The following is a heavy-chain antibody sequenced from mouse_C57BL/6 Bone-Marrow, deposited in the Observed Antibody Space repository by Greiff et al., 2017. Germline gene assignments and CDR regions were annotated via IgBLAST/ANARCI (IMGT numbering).Heavy chain of an antibody. CDR2: INPNNGGT. J-gene: IGHJ2*01. D-gene: IGHD3-2*02. V-gene: IGHV1-26*01. CDR1: GYTFTDYY. CDR3: ALRGY. Sequence: VQLQQSGPELVKPGPSVKISCKASGYTFTDYYMNWVKQSHGKSLEWIGDINPNNGGTSYNQKFKGKATLTVDKSSSTAYMELRSLTSEDSAVYYCALRGYWGQGTTLTVSS.